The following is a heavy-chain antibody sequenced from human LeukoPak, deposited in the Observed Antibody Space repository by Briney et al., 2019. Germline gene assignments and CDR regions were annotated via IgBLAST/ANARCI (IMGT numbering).Heavy chain of an antibody. CDR1: GGSINTYY. Sequence: KTSETLSLTCTVSGGSINTYYWSWIRQSPGKGLEWMGYVFYSGSTNYNPSVKSRVTMSVDTSKNQFSLKLSSVTAADTAMYFCAREEMPGKFDYWGQGILVTVSS. J-gene: IGHJ4*02. CDR3: AREEMPGKFDY. CDR2: VFYSGST. D-gene: IGHD1-26*01. V-gene: IGHV4-59*01.